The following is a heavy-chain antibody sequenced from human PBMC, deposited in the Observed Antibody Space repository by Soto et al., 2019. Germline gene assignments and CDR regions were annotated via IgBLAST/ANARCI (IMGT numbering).Heavy chain of an antibody. J-gene: IGHJ4*02. D-gene: IGHD1-26*01. Sequence: QVQLVQSGAEVKKPGASVKLSCKASGYTFSSSGVHWVRQAPGQRLDWVGWINAGNGATHYSQNFQARVTISTNTTETTAYMELSSLRFEDTAVYYCARHLTGSYYQLHYWGQASLVTVSS. V-gene: IGHV1-3*01. CDR2: INAGNGAT. CDR3: ARHLTGSYYQLHY. CDR1: GYTFSSSG.